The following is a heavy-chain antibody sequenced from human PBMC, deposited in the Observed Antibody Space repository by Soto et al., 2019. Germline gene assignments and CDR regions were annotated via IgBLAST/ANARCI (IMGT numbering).Heavy chain of an antibody. V-gene: IGHV4-34*01. CDR2: INHIGIT. D-gene: IGHD3-22*01. CDR1: GGSFSGYF. J-gene: IGHJ4*02. CDR3: ARATQFYYDSSGYSKNFDF. Sequence: SETLSLTCGVSGGSFSGYFWTWIRQPPGKGLEWIGEINHIGITNYNPSLRSRLSISIDTSKNQISLKLTSVTAADTAVYYCARATQFYYDSSGYSKNFDFWGQGTLVTVSS.